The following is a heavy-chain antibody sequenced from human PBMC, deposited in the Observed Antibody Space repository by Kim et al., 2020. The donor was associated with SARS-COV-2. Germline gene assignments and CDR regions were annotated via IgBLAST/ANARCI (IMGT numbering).Heavy chain of an antibody. D-gene: IGHD3-22*01. J-gene: IGHJ5*02. Sequence: ASVKVSCKASGYTFTSYYMHWVRQAPGQGLEWMGIINPSGGSTSYAQKFQGRVTMTRDTSTSTVYMELSSLRSEDTAVYYCARDTHSYDSSGPRPAGWFDPWGQGTLVTVSS. V-gene: IGHV1-46*01. CDR1: GYTFTSYY. CDR3: ARDTHSYDSSGPRPAGWFDP. CDR2: INPSGGST.